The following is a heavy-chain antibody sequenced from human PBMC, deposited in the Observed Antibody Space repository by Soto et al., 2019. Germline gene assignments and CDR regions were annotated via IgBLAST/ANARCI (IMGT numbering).Heavy chain of an antibody. Sequence: GGSLRLSCAASGFTFSSYAMSWVRQAPGKGLEWVSAISGSGGSTYYADSVKGRFTISRDNSKNTLYLQMNSLRAEDTAVYYCAKDGTVTTEDYYYYYYMDVWGKGTTVTVSS. D-gene: IGHD4-4*01. CDR2: ISGSGGST. V-gene: IGHV3-23*01. CDR1: GFTFSSYA. J-gene: IGHJ6*03. CDR3: AKDGTVTTEDYYYYYYMDV.